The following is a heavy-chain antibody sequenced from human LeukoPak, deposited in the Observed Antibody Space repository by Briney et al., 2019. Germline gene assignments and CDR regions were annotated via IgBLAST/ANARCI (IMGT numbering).Heavy chain of an antibody. Sequence: GGSLRLSCTAAGFNFGTYWMSWVRQSPERGLEFVANIKYDDTVKNYVDSVKGRFTISRDNPSNSVYLQMDSLRPEDTALYYCARDPDSSAFDYWGQGAQVTVSS. CDR3: ARDPDSSAFDY. D-gene: IGHD2-15*01. V-gene: IGHV3-7*01. CDR2: IKYDDTVK. CDR1: GFNFGTYW. J-gene: IGHJ4*02.